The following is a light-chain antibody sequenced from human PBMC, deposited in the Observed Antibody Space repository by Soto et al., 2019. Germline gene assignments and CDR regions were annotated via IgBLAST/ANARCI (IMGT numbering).Light chain of an antibody. Sequence: IQLTQSPSSLSASGGDRVTITCRASQGISSYLGWYQQKPGKAAKLLIYAASTGQSGGPSRFSESGSGTDLTLTICSLKSEDFATYYCPPNNSYPSITFGGGTKVEIK. CDR1: QGISSY. V-gene: IGKV1-9*01. CDR3: PPNNSYPSIT. J-gene: IGKJ4*01. CDR2: AAS.